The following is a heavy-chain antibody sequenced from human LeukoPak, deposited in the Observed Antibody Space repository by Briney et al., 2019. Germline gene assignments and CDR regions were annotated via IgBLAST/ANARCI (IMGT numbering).Heavy chain of an antibody. J-gene: IGHJ6*02. CDR3: ASPAGDIVVVPAAIYYGMDV. CDR2: ISYDGSNK. D-gene: IGHD2-2*01. Sequence: PGRSLRLSCAASGFTFSSYAMHWVRQAPGKGLEWVAVISYDGSNKYYADSVKGRFTISRDNSKNTLYLQMNSLRAEDTAVYYCASPAGDIVVVPAAIYYGMDVWGQGTTVTVSS. CDR1: GFTFSSYA. V-gene: IGHV3-30-3*01.